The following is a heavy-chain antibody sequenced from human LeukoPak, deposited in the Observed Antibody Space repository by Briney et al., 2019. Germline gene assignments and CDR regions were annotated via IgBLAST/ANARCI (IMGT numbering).Heavy chain of an antibody. V-gene: IGHV3-23*01. CDR3: AKDFVARNGVFDAFDI. D-gene: IGHD3-10*01. J-gene: IGHJ3*02. CDR1: GYTFVDYI. Sequence: GGSLRLSFAAYGYTFVDYIMNWVRQTPGKGLEWVSSIGGGGVDADYADSMKGRFTVSRYNSKNTLYLKMNRLRVEDTATYYCAKDFVARNGVFDAFDIWGQGTRVTVSS. CDR2: IGGGGVDA.